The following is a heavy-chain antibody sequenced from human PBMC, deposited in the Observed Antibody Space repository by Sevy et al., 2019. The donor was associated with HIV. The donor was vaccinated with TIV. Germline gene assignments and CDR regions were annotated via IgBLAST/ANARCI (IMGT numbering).Heavy chain of an antibody. Sequence: ASVKVSCKAAGGTFRSCAFGWVRQAPGQGLEWMGGIIPIFGLVNNAARFQGRVSITADESTSTVYMELSSLISEDTALYYCASVILSVSGIPLPFDSWGQGTLVTVSS. CDR2: IIPIFGLV. J-gene: IGHJ4*02. CDR1: GGTFRSCA. CDR3: ASVILSVSGIPLPFDS. D-gene: IGHD6-13*01. V-gene: IGHV1-69*13.